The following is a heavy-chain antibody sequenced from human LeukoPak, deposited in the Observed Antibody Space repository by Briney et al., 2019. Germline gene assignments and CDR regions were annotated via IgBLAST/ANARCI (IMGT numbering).Heavy chain of an antibody. CDR3: ARHAGGIAAAGTRPFDY. Sequence: NSSETLSLTCTVSGASFSSSTYYWGWVRQPPGKGLEWIGSIYYGGGTYYNPSLKGRVTMSVDTSKKQFSLKPSSVTAADTAVYYCARHAGGIAAAGTRPFDYWGQGTLVTVSS. J-gene: IGHJ4*02. V-gene: IGHV4-39*01. CDR1: GASFSSSTYY. D-gene: IGHD6-13*01. CDR2: IYYGGGT.